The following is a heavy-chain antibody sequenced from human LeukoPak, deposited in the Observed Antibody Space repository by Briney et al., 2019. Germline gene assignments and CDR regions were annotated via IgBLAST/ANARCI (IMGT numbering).Heavy chain of an antibody. Sequence: SETLSLTCKVSGVSITTYYWSWIRQSPGKGLGWIGYISHTGTTDYNPSLKSRVTFSVDTSKNEFSLKLTSVTAADTAVYYCAREANYYGSGSYFEGTFDYWGQGSLVTVSS. V-gene: IGHV4-59*13. CDR2: ISHTGTT. CDR3: AREANYYGSGSYFEGTFDY. CDR1: GVSITTYY. J-gene: IGHJ4*02. D-gene: IGHD3-10*01.